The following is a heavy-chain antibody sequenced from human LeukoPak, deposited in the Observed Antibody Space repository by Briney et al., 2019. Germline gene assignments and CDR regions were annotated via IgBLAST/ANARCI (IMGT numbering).Heavy chain of an antibody. J-gene: IGHJ4*02. D-gene: IGHD4-17*01. CDR1: GGSFSGYY. CDR3: ARLTTRPQSPDS. V-gene: IGHV4-34*01. Sequence: SETLSLTCAVYGGSFSGYYWSWIRQPPGKGLEWIGEINHSGSTNYNPSLKSRVTISVDTSKNQFSLKLSSVTAADTAVYYCARLTTRPQSPDSWGQGTLVTVSS. CDR2: INHSGST.